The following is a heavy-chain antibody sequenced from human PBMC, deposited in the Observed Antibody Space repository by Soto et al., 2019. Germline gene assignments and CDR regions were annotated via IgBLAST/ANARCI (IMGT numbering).Heavy chain of an antibody. D-gene: IGHD3-10*01. V-gene: IGHV5-51*01. CDR1: GYTFTTYW. CDR2: IYPGDSDT. CDR3: ARSGSGTSERSKYYFYGMDV. J-gene: IGHJ6*02. Sequence: GESLKISCKGSGYTFTTYWIAWVRQMPGKGLEWMGIIYPGDSDTKYSPSFQGQVTISADKSISTAYLQWSNLKASDSATYYCARSGSGTSERSKYYFYGMDVWGQGATVTVSS.